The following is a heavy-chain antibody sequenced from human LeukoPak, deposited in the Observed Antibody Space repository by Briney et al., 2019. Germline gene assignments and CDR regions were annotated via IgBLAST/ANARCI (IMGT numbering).Heavy chain of an antibody. CDR1: GGSFSGYY. CDR2: INHSGST. V-gene: IGHV4-34*01. D-gene: IGHD3-10*01. CDR3: AWARPVTMVRGVTLRETYYYYYMDV. Sequence: PSETLSLTCAVYGGSFSGYYWSWIRQPPGKGLEWIGEINHSGSTNYNPSLKSRVTTSVDTSKNQFSLKLSSVTAADTAVYYCAWARPVTMVRGVTLRETYYYYYMDVWGKGTTVTVSS. J-gene: IGHJ6*03.